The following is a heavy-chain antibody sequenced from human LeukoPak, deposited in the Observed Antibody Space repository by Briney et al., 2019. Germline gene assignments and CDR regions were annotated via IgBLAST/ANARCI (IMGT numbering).Heavy chain of an antibody. D-gene: IGHD4-17*01. Sequence: PGGSLRLSCSVSGFTFSKYDMHWVRQAPGKGLEWLAVISHDGMNKRYVDSVKGRFTISRDNARSSLYLQLNSLRAEDTAVYYCARDWQTVDGNYYYMDVWGKGTTVTISS. V-gene: IGHV3-30*03. J-gene: IGHJ6*03. CDR3: ARDWQTVDGNYYYMDV. CDR2: ISHDGMNK. CDR1: GFTFSKYD.